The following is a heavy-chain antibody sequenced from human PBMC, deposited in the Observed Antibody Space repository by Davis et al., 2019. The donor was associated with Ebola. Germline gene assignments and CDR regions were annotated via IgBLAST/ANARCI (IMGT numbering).Heavy chain of an antibody. CDR2: IISNSGDT. CDR3: ARGHNYGFEY. V-gene: IGHV1-2*06. J-gene: IGHJ4*02. D-gene: IGHD5-18*01. CDR1: GYTFTGYY. Sequence: ASVKVSCKASGYTFTGYYIHWVRQAPGHGLEWMGRIISNSGDTNYAQNFQGRVTMTRDTSISTAYMELSRLTSDDTAMYYCARGHNYGFEYWGQGTLVTVSS.